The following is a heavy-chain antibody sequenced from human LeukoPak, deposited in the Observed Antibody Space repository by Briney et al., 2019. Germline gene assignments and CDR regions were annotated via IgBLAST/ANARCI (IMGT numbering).Heavy chain of an antibody. V-gene: IGHV1-69*04. D-gene: IGHD3-22*01. CDR3: ARDCPNYDSSGYYFDY. Sequence: SVNVSCKASGGTFSSYTISWVRQAPGQGLEWMGRIIPILGIANYAQKFQGRVTITAYKSTSTDYMELSSLRSEDTAVYYCARDCPNYDSSGYYFDYWGQRTLVTVSS. J-gene: IGHJ4*02. CDR1: GGTFSSYT. CDR2: IIPILGIA.